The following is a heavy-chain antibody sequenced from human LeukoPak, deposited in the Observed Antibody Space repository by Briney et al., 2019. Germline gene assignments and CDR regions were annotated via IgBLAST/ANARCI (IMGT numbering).Heavy chain of an antibody. D-gene: IGHD6-19*01. V-gene: IGHV3-23*01. CDR2: ISASGGDT. J-gene: IGHJ4*02. CDR3: ARGRMAGTYVFDY. Sequence: PGGSLRLSCAASGFSFSTYSFSWVRQAPGKGLEWVSGISASGGDTFYADSVKGRFTISRDNSKNTLSLQMNSLRAEDTAVYYCARGRMAGTYVFDYWGQGTLVTVSS. CDR1: GFSFSTYS.